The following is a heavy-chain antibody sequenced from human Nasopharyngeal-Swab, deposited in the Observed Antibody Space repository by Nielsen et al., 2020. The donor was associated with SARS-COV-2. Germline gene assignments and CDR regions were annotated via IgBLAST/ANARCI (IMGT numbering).Heavy chain of an antibody. Sequence: GESLKISCAASGFRFDSYAMSWVRQAPGKGLEWVSAIRGSGITTYYADSVKGRFTIPRDNSKNTVYLQMDSLRAEDAAIYYCAKDMAAGYFFDFWGQGTLVTVSS. CDR3: AKDMAAGYFFDF. CDR2: IRGSGITT. D-gene: IGHD6-13*01. J-gene: IGHJ4*02. V-gene: IGHV3-23*01. CDR1: GFRFDSYA.